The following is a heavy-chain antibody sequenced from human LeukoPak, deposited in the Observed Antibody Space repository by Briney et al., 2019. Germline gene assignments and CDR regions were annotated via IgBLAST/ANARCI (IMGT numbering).Heavy chain of an antibody. CDR3: ARRVAGLPYYFDY. Sequence: GGSLRLSCVASGFTFNNHNMDWVRQAPGKGLEWISYISGSGDAIFYADSVQGRFTISRDNAKNSLYLQMNSLRAEDTAVYYCARRVAGLPYYFDYWGQGTLVTVSS. V-gene: IGHV3-48*04. CDR2: ISGSGDAI. D-gene: IGHD6-19*01. J-gene: IGHJ4*02. CDR1: GFTFNNHN.